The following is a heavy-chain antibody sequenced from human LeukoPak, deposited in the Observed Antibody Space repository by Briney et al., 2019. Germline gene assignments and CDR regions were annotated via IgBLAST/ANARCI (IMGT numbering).Heavy chain of an antibody. Sequence: SETLSLTCTVSGGSISSGGYYWSWIRQHPGKGLEWIGHIYYSGSTYYNPSLKSRVTISVDTSKNQFSLKLSSVTAADTAVYYCARIMITFGGVIVPHPYYFDYWGQGTLVTVSS. CDR3: ARIMITFGGVIVPHPYYFDY. CDR1: GGSISSGGYY. D-gene: IGHD3-16*02. V-gene: IGHV4-31*03. J-gene: IGHJ4*02. CDR2: IYYSGST.